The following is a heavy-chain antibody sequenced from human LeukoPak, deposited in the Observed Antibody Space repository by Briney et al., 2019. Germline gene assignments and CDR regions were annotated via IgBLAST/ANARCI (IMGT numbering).Heavy chain of an antibody. CDR2: INPNSGGT. D-gene: IGHD2-2*01. V-gene: IGHV1-2*02. CDR3: ARGDTVAVPAAILDY. J-gene: IGHJ4*02. CDR1: GYTGTGYY. Sequence: ASVKLSCTASGYTGTGYYMHWVRHSPGQGLEWIGWINPNSGGTNYAQKFQDRANMPRDTSISTAYMELSRLRSADTAVYYCARGDTVAVPAAILDYWGQGTLVTVSS.